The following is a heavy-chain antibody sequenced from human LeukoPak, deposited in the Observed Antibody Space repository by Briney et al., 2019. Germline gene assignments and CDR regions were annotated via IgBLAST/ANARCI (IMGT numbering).Heavy chain of an antibody. Sequence: GGSLGLSCAASGFIFTNYFMSWVRQAPGKGLEWVASIKHDGSEKYYVDSVRGRFTISRDNTMNSLYLQMSRLRAEDTAVYYCATDRGWRTSGYYLYYFEYWGQGTLVTYSS. CDR1: GFIFTNYF. D-gene: IGHD3-3*01. CDR2: IKHDGSEK. V-gene: IGHV3-7*01. CDR3: ATDRGWRTSGYYLYYFEY. J-gene: IGHJ4*02.